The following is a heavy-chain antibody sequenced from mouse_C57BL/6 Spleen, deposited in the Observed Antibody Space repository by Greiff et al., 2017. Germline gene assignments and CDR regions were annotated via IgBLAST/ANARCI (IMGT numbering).Heavy chain of an antibody. D-gene: IGHD1-1*01. CDR3: TSHGSSSLGYFDV. CDR1: GYTFTDYE. J-gene: IGHJ1*03. CDR2: IDPETGGT. V-gene: IGHV1-15*01. Sequence: QVQLQQSGAELVRPGASVTLSCKASGYTFTDYEMHWVKQTPVHGLEWIGAIDPETGGTASNQKFKGKAILTADKSSSTASMELRSLTSEDSAVYDCTSHGSSSLGYFDVWGTGTTVTVSS.